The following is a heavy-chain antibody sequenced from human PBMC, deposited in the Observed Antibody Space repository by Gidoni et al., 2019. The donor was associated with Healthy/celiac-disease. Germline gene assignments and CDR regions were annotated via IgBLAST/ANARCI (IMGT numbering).Heavy chain of an antibody. D-gene: IGHD6-6*01. V-gene: IGHV4-31*03. CDR2: IYYSGST. CDR1: GGSISSGGYY. J-gene: IGHJ6*02. CDR3: AREYVSSSGLDV. Sequence: QVQLQESGPGLVKPSQTLSLPCTVPGGSISSGGYYWSWIRQHPGKGLEWIGYIYYSGSTYYNPSLKSRVTISVDTSKNQFSLKLSSVTAADTAVYYCAREYVSSSGLDVWGQGTTVTVSS.